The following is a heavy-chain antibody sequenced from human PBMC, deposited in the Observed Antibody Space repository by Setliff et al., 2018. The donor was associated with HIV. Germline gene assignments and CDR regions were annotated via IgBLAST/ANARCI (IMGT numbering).Heavy chain of an antibody. CDR1: GGSFSSSSYY. CDR2: VYYNGDT. J-gene: IGHJ3*02. D-gene: IGHD3-22*01. V-gene: IGHV4-61*01. Sequence: LSLTCTVSGGSFSSSSYYWSWIRQPPGKGLEWVGYVYYNGDTNYNPSLKSRVSISVDTSKNQFSLKLSSVTAADTAVYYCARASTMIVVVIKGFDIWGQGTMVTVSS. CDR3: ARASTMIVVVIKGFDI.